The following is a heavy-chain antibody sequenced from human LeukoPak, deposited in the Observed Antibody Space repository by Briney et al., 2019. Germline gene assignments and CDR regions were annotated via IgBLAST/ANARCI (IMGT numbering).Heavy chain of an antibody. J-gene: IGHJ4*02. D-gene: IGHD4-17*01. Sequence: PGGSLRLSCVASGFTFSSYAMSWVRQAPGKGLEWVSAISGSGGSTYYADSVKGRFTISRDNSKSTLYLQMNSLRAEDTAVYYCAKDQSQYGDYGGGFDYWGQGTLVTVSS. CDR2: ISGSGGST. CDR3: AKDQSQYGDYGGGFDY. V-gene: IGHV3-23*01. CDR1: GFTFSSYA.